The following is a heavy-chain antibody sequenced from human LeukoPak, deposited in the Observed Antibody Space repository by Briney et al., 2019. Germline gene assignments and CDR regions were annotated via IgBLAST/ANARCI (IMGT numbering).Heavy chain of an antibody. CDR2: ISAHNGNT. CDR3: AREKVLYYFDGSSARAFDL. Sequence: ASVKVSCKASGYTLINFGFSWVRQAPGQGLEWMGWISAHNGNTNYAQKFQGRVTMTTDRSTSTAYMELRSLRSDDTAMYYCAREKVLYYFDGSSARAFDLWGQGTMVTVSS. CDR1: GYTLINFG. V-gene: IGHV1-18*01. J-gene: IGHJ3*01. D-gene: IGHD3-22*01.